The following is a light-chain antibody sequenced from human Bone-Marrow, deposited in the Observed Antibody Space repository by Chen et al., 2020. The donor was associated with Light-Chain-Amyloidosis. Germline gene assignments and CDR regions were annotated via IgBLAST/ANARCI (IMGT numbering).Light chain of an antibody. Sequence: QFALTPPASGVGSPGQSITIACTGTSSDVGGDNHVSWYQQHPDKAPKLMIYEVTNRPSWVPDRFSGSKSDNTASLTISGLQTEDEADYFCSSYTITNTLVFGSGTRVTVL. CDR1: SSDVGGDNH. J-gene: IGLJ1*01. CDR3: SSYTITNTLV. V-gene: IGLV2-14*01. CDR2: EVT.